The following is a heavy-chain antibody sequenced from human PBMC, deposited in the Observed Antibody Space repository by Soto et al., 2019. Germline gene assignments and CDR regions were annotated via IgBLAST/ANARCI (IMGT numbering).Heavy chain of an antibody. CDR1: GFTFSSYE. Sequence: EVQLVESGGGLVQPGGSLRLSCAASGFTFSSYEMNWVRQAPGKGLEWVSYISSRGSTIYYADSVKGRFTISRDNAKNSLYLQMNSLRAEDTAVYYCARDLGDRDFDYWGQGTLVTVSS. V-gene: IGHV3-48*03. CDR2: ISSRGSTI. CDR3: ARDLGDRDFDY. D-gene: IGHD3-16*01. J-gene: IGHJ4*02.